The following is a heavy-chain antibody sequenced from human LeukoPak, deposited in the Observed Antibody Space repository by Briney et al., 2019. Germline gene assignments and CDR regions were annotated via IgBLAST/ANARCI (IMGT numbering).Heavy chain of an antibody. CDR2: IRYDGSNK. V-gene: IGHV3-30*02. D-gene: IGHD3-10*01. J-gene: IGHJ6*03. CDR1: GFTFSSYG. Sequence: GGSLRLSCAASGFTFSSYGMHWVRQAPGKGLEWVAFIRYDGSNKYYADSVRGRFTISRDNSKNTLYLQMNSLRAEDTAVYYCAKCTISYYGSGSQVYYYYMDVWGKGTTVTVSS. CDR3: AKCTISYYGSGSQVYYYYMDV.